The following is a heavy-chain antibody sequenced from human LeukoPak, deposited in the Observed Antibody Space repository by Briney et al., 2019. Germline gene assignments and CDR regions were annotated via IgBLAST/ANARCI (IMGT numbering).Heavy chain of an antibody. CDR3: ARGRYSGTYLLDY. J-gene: IGHJ4*02. Sequence: GGSLRLSCAASGFTFSSYSMNWVRQAPGKGLEWISSISSSSSYIHYAGSVKGRFTISRDNAKNSLYLQMNSLRAEDTAVYYCARGRYSGTYLLDYWGQGTLVTVSS. D-gene: IGHD1-26*01. V-gene: IGHV3-21*01. CDR1: GFTFSSYS. CDR2: ISSSSSYI.